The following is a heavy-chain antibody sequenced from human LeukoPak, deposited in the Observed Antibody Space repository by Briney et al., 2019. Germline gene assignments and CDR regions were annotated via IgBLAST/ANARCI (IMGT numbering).Heavy chain of an antibody. CDR2: IYSGGST. Sequence: GSLRLSCAASGFTVSSNYMSWVRQAPGKGLEWVSVIYSGGSTYYADSVKGRFTISRDNSKNTLYLQMNSLRAEDTAVYYCARSSPYDNYFDYWGQGTLVTVSS. D-gene: IGHD5-12*01. J-gene: IGHJ4*02. CDR1: GFTVSSNY. V-gene: IGHV3-66*01. CDR3: ARSSPYDNYFDY.